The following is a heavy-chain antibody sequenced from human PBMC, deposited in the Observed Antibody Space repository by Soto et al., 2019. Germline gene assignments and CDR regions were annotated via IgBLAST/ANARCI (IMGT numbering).Heavy chain of an antibody. V-gene: IGHV1-69*01. CDR2: IIPIFGTA. D-gene: IGHD3-22*01. Sequence: QVQLVQSGAEVKKPGSSVKVSCKDSGDTFSSYAISWVRQAPGQGLEWMGGIIPIFGTANYAQKFQGRVTITAHESTSTAYLELSSLRSEDTAVYYCARDGSGYRSRASPMDVWGQGTTVTVSS. CDR3: ARDGSGYRSRASPMDV. CDR1: GDTFSSYA. J-gene: IGHJ6*02.